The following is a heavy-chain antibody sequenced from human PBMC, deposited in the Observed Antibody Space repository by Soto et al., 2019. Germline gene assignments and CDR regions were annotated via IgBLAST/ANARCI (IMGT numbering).Heavy chain of an antibody. CDR3: ARGPYTSSSLYYYYYYMDV. CDR1: GYTFTGYY. J-gene: IGHJ6*03. D-gene: IGHD6-6*01. CDR2: INPNSGGT. V-gene: IGHV1-2*04. Sequence: QVQLVQSGAEVKQPGASVKVSCKASGYTFTGYYMHWVRQAPGQGLEWMGWINPNSGGTNYAQKFQGWVTMTRDTSITTAYMELSRLRSDDTAVYYCARGPYTSSSLYYYYYYMDVWGKGTTVTVSS.